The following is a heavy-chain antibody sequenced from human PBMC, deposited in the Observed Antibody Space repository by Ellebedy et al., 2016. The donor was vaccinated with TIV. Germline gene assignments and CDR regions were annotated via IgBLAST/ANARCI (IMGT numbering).Heavy chain of an antibody. Sequence: PGGSLRLSCEASGFTLFDYYMTRIRQAPGRGLEWNSYIAGRGGTQWYSDSVRGRFTIFRDNAKNSLYLQLNNLRGEDTAIYYCARDRGPYGSSPNGGAFDIWGQGTMVTVSS. V-gene: IGHV3-11*01. J-gene: IGHJ3*02. CDR3: ARDRGPYGSSPNGGAFDI. D-gene: IGHD6-13*01. CDR2: IAGRGGTQ. CDR1: GFTLFDYY.